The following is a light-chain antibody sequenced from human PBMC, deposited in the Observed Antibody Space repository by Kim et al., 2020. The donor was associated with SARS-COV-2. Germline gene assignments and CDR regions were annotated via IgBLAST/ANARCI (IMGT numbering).Light chain of an antibody. CDR2: AAS. CDR3: QQTYSTPYT. CDR1: LSISSY. V-gene: IGKV1-39*01. J-gene: IGKJ2*01. Sequence: SASVGDRVTFTCRASLSISSYLSWYQQKPGKAPKLVIYAASILQSGVPSRFTGSGSATAFTLTISSLQPEDFATYYCQQTYSTPYTFGRGTKLEI.